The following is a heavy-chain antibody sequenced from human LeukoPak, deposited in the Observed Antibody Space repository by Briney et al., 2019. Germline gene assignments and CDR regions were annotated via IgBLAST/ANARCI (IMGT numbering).Heavy chain of an antibody. CDR1: GFTFSSYA. CDR3: AKPSPIAAAGTDAFDI. V-gene: IGHV3-23*01. J-gene: IGHJ3*02. Sequence: GGSLRLSCAASGFTFSSYAMSWVRQAPGKGLEWVSAISGSGGSTYYADSVKGRFTISRDNSKNTLYLQMNSLRAEDTAVYYCAKPSPIAAAGTDAFDIWGQGTMVTVSS. D-gene: IGHD6-13*01. CDR2: ISGSGGST.